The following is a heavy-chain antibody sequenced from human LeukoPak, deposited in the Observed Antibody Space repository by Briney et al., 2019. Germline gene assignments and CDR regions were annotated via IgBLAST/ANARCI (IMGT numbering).Heavy chain of an antibody. Sequence: GGSLRLSCTVSGFTVSTNSMSWVRQAPGKGLEWVSFIYSDNTHYSDSVKGRFSISRDDSKNTLYLQMNSLRAEDTAVYYCARRAGAYSHPYDYWGQGTLVTVSS. V-gene: IGHV3-53*01. J-gene: IGHJ4*02. CDR3: ARRAGAYSHPYDY. CDR2: IYSDNT. CDR1: GFTVSTNS. D-gene: IGHD4/OR15-4a*01.